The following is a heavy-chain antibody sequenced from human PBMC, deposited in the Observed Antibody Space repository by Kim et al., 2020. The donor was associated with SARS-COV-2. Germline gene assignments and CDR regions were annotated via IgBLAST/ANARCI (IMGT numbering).Heavy chain of an antibody. J-gene: IGHJ4*02. V-gene: IGHV3-23*01. CDR3: ATHVGSGTYNTLFEY. D-gene: IGHD3-10*01. Sequence: DAVKGRLTISRDNYKNILYLQMNSVRAEDTAVYYCATHVGSGTYNTLFEYWGQGTLVTVSS.